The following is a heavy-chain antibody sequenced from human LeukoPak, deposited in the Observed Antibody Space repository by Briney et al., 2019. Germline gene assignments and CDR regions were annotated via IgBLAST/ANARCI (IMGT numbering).Heavy chain of an antibody. CDR1: GGSISSYY. Sequence: SETLSLTCTVSGGSISSYYWSWIRQLPGKGLEWIGYIYHSGSTKYNPSLKSRVTISVDTSKNQFSLKLSSVTAADTAVYYCARTTMVRGTYYMDVWGKGTTVTVSS. D-gene: IGHD3-10*01. V-gene: IGHV4-59*01. CDR2: IYHSGST. J-gene: IGHJ6*03. CDR3: ARTTMVRGTYYMDV.